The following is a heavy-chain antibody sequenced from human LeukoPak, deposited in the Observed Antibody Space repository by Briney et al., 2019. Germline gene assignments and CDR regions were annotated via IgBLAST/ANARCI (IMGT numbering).Heavy chain of an antibody. V-gene: IGHV3-74*01. J-gene: IGHJ6*02. Sequence: PGGSLRLSCAASGFTFSNYWMPWVRHGPGKGLVWVSRIKSDGSDPSYADSVKGRFTISRDNAKSTLYLQMNSLRAEDTAVYYCAKDRDPMPSRGMDVWGQGTTVAVSS. CDR2: IKSDGSDP. D-gene: IGHD2-2*01. CDR3: AKDRDPMPSRGMDV. CDR1: GFTFSNYW.